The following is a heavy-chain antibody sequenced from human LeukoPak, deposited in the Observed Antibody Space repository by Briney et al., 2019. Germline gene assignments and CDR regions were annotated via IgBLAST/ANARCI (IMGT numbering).Heavy chain of an antibody. V-gene: IGHV3-11*04. CDR2: ISRSGSTK. CDR3: ARARSRYGYGDAFDI. J-gene: IGHJ3*02. CDR1: GFTFSDYN. Sequence: GGSLRLSCAASGFTFSDYNMRWVRQAPGKGLEWVSSISRSGSTKYYADSVKGRFTISRDNAKNSLFLQMNSLRAEDTAVYYCARARSRYGYGDAFDIWGQGTMVTVSS. D-gene: IGHD5-18*01.